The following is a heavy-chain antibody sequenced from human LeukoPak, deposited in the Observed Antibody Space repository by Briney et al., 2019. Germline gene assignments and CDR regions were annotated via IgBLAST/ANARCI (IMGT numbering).Heavy chain of an antibody. Sequence: PGGSLRLSCVDSGFTFSTYSINWVRQSPGKGLEWVSYISRDSSTIYYAHSVKGRFTISRDNSKNTLYLQMNSLRAEDTAVYYCGRAAVTGFYYYYGMDVWGQGTTVTVSS. CDR3: GRAAVTGFYYYYGMDV. J-gene: IGHJ6*02. V-gene: IGHV3-48*01. CDR1: GFTFSTYS. D-gene: IGHD6-13*01. CDR2: ISRDSSTI.